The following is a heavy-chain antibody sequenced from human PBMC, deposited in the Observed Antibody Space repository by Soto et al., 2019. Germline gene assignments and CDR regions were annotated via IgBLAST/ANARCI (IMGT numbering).Heavy chain of an antibody. CDR1: GFSFSSYW. CDR3: VRVVRGWRGWSELL. D-gene: IGHD6-19*01. V-gene: IGHV3-7*01. Sequence: PGGSLRLSGAASGFSFSSYWMSWVRQAPGKGRRRVANIKEYGTEKTHVHSVNCGFTFQRDNAKKSMDLRLDSESAEDTAVYYCVRVVRGWRGWSELLWRQGTLVTVSS. CDR2: IKEYGTEK. J-gene: IGHJ4*02.